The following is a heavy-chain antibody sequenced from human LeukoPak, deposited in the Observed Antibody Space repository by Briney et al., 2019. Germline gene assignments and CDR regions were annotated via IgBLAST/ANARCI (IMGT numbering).Heavy chain of an antibody. Sequence: GESLKISCKGSGYIFTTYWIGWVRQAPGKGLEWVSAISGSGGSTYYADSVKGRFTISRDNSKNTLYLQMNSLRAEDTAVYYCAKHLGVLEQWLVHHFDYWGQGTLVTVSS. D-gene: IGHD6-19*01. CDR1: GYIFTTYW. J-gene: IGHJ4*02. CDR2: ISGSGGST. V-gene: IGHV3-23*01. CDR3: AKHLGVLEQWLVHHFDY.